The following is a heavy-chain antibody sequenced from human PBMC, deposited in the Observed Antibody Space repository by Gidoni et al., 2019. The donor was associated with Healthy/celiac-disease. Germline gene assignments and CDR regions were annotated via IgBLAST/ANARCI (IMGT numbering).Heavy chain of an antibody. D-gene: IGHD5-18*01. CDR3: ARDGQGYSYGGGNDY. J-gene: IGHJ4*02. CDR1: GFTFDDYG. V-gene: IGHV3-20*04. Sequence: EVQLVESGGGVVRPGGSLRLSCAASGFTFDDYGMSWVRQAPGKGLEWVSGINVNGGSTGYADSVKGRFTISRDNAKNSLYLQMNSLRAEDTALYYCARDGQGYSYGGGNDYWGQGTLVTVSS. CDR2: INVNGGST.